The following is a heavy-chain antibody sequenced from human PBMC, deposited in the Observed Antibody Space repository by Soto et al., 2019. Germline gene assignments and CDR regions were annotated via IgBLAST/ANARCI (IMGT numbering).Heavy chain of an antibody. CDR2: IGARGGSS. CDR3: AIGSVEYSASVDN. Sequence: DVQLLESGGGLVQPGGSRRLSCAASGFSFSSYAMVWDRQAPGKGLEWVAVIGARGGSSYFADSVKGRFTLSRDNSKNVLSLEMNSLRAEDTAIYFCAIGSVEYSASVDNWGQGTLVVVSS. CDR1: GFSFSSYA. V-gene: IGHV3-23*01. J-gene: IGHJ4*02. D-gene: IGHD5-12*01.